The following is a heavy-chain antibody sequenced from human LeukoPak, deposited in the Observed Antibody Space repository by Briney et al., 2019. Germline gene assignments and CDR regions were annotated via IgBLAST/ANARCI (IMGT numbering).Heavy chain of an antibody. Sequence: PSETLSLTCAVYGGSFSGYYWSWIRQPPGKGLEWIGETNHSGSTNYNPSLKSRVTISVDTSKNQFSLKLSSVTAADTAVYYCARRGGSSSWYYYYYMDVWGKGTTVTVSS. CDR2: TNHSGST. V-gene: IGHV4-34*01. CDR1: GGSFSGYY. CDR3: ARRGGSSSWYYYYYMDV. J-gene: IGHJ6*03. D-gene: IGHD6-13*01.